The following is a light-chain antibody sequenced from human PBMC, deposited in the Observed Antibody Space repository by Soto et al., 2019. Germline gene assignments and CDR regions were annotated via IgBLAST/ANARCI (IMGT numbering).Light chain of an antibody. Sequence: EIVLTQSPGTLSLSPGERATLSCRASQSVSSTNLAWYQQKPGQAPRLLIYGASSRATGIPDRFSGSGSGTDFTLTISRLETEDFAVYYCQRYGSSPPYTFGQGTKLEIK. CDR1: QSVSSTN. CDR2: GAS. J-gene: IGKJ2*01. CDR3: QRYGSSPPYT. V-gene: IGKV3-20*01.